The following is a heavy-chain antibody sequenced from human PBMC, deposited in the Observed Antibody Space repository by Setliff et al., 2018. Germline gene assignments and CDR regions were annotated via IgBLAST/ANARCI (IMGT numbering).Heavy chain of an antibody. CDR3: VAVRWNYPTV. V-gene: IGHV3-7*01. CDR2: IKQDESEK. CDR1: GFTFTNYW. J-gene: IGHJ4*02. D-gene: IGHD1-7*01. Sequence: GGSLRLSCAASGFTFTNYWINWVRQAPGKGLEWVANIKQDESEKHYVGSVKGRFTISRDNAKNSLYLQMNSLRAEDTAVFYCVAVRWNYPTVWGQGTLVTVSS.